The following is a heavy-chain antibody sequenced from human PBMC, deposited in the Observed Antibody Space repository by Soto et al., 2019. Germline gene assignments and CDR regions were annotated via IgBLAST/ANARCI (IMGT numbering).Heavy chain of an antibody. CDR3: AREGSYGSGTYDL. V-gene: IGHV4-59*01. CDR2: IYYSGST. J-gene: IGHJ4*02. D-gene: IGHD3-10*01. CDR1: GGSISSYY. Sequence: TLSLTCTVSGGSISSYYWSWIRQPPGKGLEWIGYIYYSGSTNYNPSLKSRVTISVDTSKNQFSLKLSSVTAADTALYFCAREGSYGSGTYDLWGQGTLVPVSS.